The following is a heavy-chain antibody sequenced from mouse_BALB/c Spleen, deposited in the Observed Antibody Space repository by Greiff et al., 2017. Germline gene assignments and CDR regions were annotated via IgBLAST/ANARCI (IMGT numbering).Heavy chain of an antibody. V-gene: IGHV1-4*02. CDR2: INPSSGYT. CDR1: GYTFTSYT. Sequence: VQLQQSAAELARPGASVKMSCKASGYTFTSYTMHWVKQRPGQGLEWIGYINPSSGYTEYNQKFKDKTTLTADKSSSTAYMQLSSLTSEDSAVYYCARSRPGYAMDYWGQGTSVTVSS. J-gene: IGHJ4*01. CDR3: ARSRPGYAMDY.